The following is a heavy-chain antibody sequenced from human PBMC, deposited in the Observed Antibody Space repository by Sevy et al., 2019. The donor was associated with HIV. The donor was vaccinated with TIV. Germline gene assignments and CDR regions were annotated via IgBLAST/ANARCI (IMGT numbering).Heavy chain of an antibody. CDR1: GFTVSSNY. CDR3: VRVSVYYYDSSGYYTTGNAFDI. J-gene: IGHJ3*02. V-gene: IGHV3-53*01. CDR2: IYSGGNT. Sequence: GGSLRLSCAASGFTVSSNYMSWVRQAPGKGLEWVSVIYSGGNTNYADSVKGRFTISRDNSKNTLYLQMNSLRAEDTAFYYCVRVSVYYYDSSGYYTTGNAFDIWGQGTMVTVSS. D-gene: IGHD3-22*01.